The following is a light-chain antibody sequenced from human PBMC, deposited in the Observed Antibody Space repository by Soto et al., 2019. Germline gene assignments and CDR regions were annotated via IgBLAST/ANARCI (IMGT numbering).Light chain of an antibody. CDR1: QSVSTK. J-gene: IGKJ5*01. Sequence: ETVMTQSPATLSVSPGERATLSCRASQSVSTKSAWYQQKPGQAPRLLIYGASTRATGIPARFSGSGSGTEFTLTVSSLQSEDFAVYYCQQYDDWPPITFGQGTRLEIK. CDR3: QQYDDWPPIT. V-gene: IGKV3D-15*01. CDR2: GAS.